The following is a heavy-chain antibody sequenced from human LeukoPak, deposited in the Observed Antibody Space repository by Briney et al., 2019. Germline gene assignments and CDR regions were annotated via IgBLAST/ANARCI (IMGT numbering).Heavy chain of an antibody. CDR3: ARDGGYSGYDYPYNWFDP. D-gene: IGHD5-12*01. CDR2: IYYSRST. Sequence: PSETLSLTCTVSGGSISSYYWSWIRQPPGKGLEWIGYIYYSRSTNYNPSLKSRVTISVDTSKNQFSLKLSSVTAADTAVYYCARDGGYSGYDYPYNWFDPWGQRTLVTVSS. V-gene: IGHV4-59*01. J-gene: IGHJ5*02. CDR1: GGSISSYY.